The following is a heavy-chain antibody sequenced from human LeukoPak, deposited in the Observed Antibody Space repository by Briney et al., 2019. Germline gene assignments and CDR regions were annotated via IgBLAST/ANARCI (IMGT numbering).Heavy chain of an antibody. Sequence: SWGSLRLSCSASGFTFSYYAMHWVSQAPGQGLAYVSAISSNGGSTYYADSVKGRFTISRDNSKNTLYLQMSSLRAEDTAVYYCVRTYGYCSSTSCYVFDYWGQGTLVTVSS. CDR3: VRTYGYCSSTSCYVFDY. CDR2: ISSNGGST. D-gene: IGHD2-2*01. CDR1: GFTFSYYA. J-gene: IGHJ4*02. V-gene: IGHV3-64D*09.